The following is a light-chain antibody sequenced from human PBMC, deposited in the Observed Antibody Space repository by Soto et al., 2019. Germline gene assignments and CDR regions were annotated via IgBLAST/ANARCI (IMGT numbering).Light chain of an antibody. CDR2: GAS. Sequence: EIVMTQSPATLSVSPGERATLSCRASQSVSSNLAWYQQKPGQAPRLLIYGASTRATGIPARFSGSGSGTEFTLTISSLQSEDFAVDYCQQYNNWPSYTFGKGTKLEIK. V-gene: IGKV3-15*01. CDR1: QSVSSN. J-gene: IGKJ2*01. CDR3: QQYNNWPSYT.